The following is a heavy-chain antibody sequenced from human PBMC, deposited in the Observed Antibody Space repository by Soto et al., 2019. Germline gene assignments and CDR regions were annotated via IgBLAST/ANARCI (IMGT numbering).Heavy chain of an antibody. D-gene: IGHD2-2*01. J-gene: IGHJ5*02. CDR2: IYYSGST. CDR1: GGSISSSGYY. V-gene: IGHV4-39*01. CDR3: ARHEQGPAFDP. Sequence: QVQLQESGPGLVKPSETLSLTCTVSGGSISSSGYYWAWIRQSPEKGLEWIASIYYSGSTYYTPSLKSRLTISGDTSKNQFSLKLRSVTVADTAVYSCARHEQGPAFDPWGQGTLVTVSS.